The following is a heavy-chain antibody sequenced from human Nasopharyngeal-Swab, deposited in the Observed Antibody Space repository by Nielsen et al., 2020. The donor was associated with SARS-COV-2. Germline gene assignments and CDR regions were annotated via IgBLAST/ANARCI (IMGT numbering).Heavy chain of an antibody. Sequence: ASVKVSCKASGYTFTSYGISWVRQAAGQGLEWMGWISAYNGNTNYAQKLQGRVTMTTDTSTSTAYMELRSLRSDDTAVYYCASVGSEQQLVYWFDPWGQGTLVTVSS. J-gene: IGHJ5*02. D-gene: IGHD6-13*01. CDR2: ISAYNGNT. CDR1: GYTFTSYG. CDR3: ASVGSEQQLVYWFDP. V-gene: IGHV1-18*01.